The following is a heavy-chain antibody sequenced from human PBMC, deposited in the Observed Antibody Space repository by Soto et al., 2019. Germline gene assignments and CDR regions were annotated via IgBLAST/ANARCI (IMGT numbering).Heavy chain of an antibody. CDR3: ARESTGLSFDH. CDR1: GYTFSRYG. J-gene: IGHJ4*02. CDR2: INTANGKT. Sequence: QVQLIPSGAEVEKPEASVKVSCKASGYTFSRYGMHWVRQAPGQGLEWMGWINTANGKTGYSEKFQGRVTITRDTSATTVYMELHSLRSEDTATYYCARESTGLSFDHWGQGILVTVSS. V-gene: IGHV1-3*04. D-gene: IGHD2-8*02.